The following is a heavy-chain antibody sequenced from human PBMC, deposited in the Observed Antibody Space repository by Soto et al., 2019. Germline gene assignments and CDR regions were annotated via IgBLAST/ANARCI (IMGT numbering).Heavy chain of an antibody. CDR3: ARFPGGELLGHCDGY. CDR2: IIPIFGSA. CDR1: GGTFSSYA. V-gene: IGHV1-69*01. Sequence: QVQLVQSGAEVKKPGSSVKVSCKASGGTFSSYAISWVRQAPGQWLEWMGGIIPIFGSANYAQKFQGRVKITADESTSTAYMELSSLRSEETAVYYCARFPGGELLGHCDGYWGQGTLVTVSS. D-gene: IGHD1-7*01. J-gene: IGHJ4*02.